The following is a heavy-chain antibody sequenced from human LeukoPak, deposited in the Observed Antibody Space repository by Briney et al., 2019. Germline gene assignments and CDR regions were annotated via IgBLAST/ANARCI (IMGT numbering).Heavy chain of an antibody. D-gene: IGHD6-19*01. V-gene: IGHV3-53*01. Sequence: GGSLRLSRAASVFTVSSNYMNWVRDAPGKGLEWVSLIYRGGNTYYADSVKGRFTISRDNSKNTLYLQMSSLRAEDTAVYYCARTLAGTGKFFDCWGQGTLVTVSS. J-gene: IGHJ4*02. CDR1: VFTVSSNY. CDR2: IYRGGNT. CDR3: ARTLAGTGKFFDC.